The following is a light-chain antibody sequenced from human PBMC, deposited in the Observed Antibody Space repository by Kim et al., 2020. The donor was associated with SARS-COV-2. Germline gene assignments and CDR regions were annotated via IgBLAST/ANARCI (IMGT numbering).Light chain of an antibody. J-gene: IGLJ3*02. CDR2: LNCDGSH. CDR3: QTWGTGIRV. Sequence: SVTLTCTLIRGHSSYAIAWHQQLPEKGPRYLMKLNCDGSHSKGDGIPDRFSGSSSGAERYLTIASLQSEDEADFYCQTWGTGIRVFGGGTQLTVL. V-gene: IGLV4-69*01. CDR1: RGHSSYA.